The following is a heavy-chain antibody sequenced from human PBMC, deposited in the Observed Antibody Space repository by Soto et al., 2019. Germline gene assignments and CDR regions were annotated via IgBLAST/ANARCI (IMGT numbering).Heavy chain of an antibody. CDR1: GDIFDSLT. CDR2: IIHVLGMA. D-gene: IGHD5-12*01. CDR3: ARELGGYDYLYYYYYMDV. Sequence: QVQLVQSGAEMKKPGSSVKVSCQASGDIFDSLTINWVRQAPGQGLEWMGRIIHVLGMANYAQKFQGRVTIIADKSTSTVYMELSSLTSEDTAVYYCARELGGYDYLYYYYYMDVWGEGTTVTVSS. V-gene: IGHV1-69*08. J-gene: IGHJ6*03.